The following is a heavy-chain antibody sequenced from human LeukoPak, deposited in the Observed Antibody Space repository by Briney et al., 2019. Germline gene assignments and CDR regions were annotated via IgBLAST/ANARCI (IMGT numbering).Heavy chain of an antibody. CDR2: IIPIFGTA. V-gene: IGHV1-69*13. CDR3: ARALGPWNAFDI. D-gene: IGHD7-27*01. CDR1: GYTFTSYY. J-gene: IGHJ3*02. Sequence: ASVKVSCKASGYTFTSYYMHWVRQAPGQGLEWMGGIIPIFGTANYAQKFQGRVTITADESTSTAYMELSSLRSEDTAVYYCARALGPWNAFDIWGQGTMVTVSS.